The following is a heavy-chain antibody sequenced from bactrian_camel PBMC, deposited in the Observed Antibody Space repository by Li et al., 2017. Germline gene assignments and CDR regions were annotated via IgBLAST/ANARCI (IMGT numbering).Heavy chain of an antibody. D-gene: IGHD6*01. J-gene: IGHJ4*01. V-gene: IGHV3S40*01. CDR1: GFKFSDYD. CDR3: LKPAYDSWAPQYNY. Sequence: VQLVESGGGLVQPGGSLGLSCAASGFKFSDYDMGWVRRAPGKELEWISTISGGYQYYADSVKGRFTISRDNAKNTLYLQLNDLKTEDTAMYYCLKPAYDSWAPQYNYWGQGTQVTVS. CDR2: ISGGYQ.